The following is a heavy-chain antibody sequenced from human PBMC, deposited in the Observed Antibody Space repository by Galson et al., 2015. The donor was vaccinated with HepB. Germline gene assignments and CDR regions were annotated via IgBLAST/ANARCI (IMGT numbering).Heavy chain of an antibody. CDR2: IDWDDDK. J-gene: IGHJ4*02. V-gene: IGHV2-70*04. D-gene: IGHD2-2*01. CDR3: ARSFVVVPAATNSFDY. Sequence: ALVKPTQTLTLTCTFSGFSLSTSGMRVSWIRQPPGKALEWLARIDWDDDKFYSTSLKTRLTISKDTSKNQVVLTITNMDPVDTATYYCARSFVVVPAATNSFDYWGQGTLVTVSS. CDR1: GFSLSTSGMR.